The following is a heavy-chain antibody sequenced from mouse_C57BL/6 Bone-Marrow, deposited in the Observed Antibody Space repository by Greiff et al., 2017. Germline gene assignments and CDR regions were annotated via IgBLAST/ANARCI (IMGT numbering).Heavy chain of an antibody. CDR3: ARDPLRSFAY. V-gene: IGHV5-4*01. D-gene: IGHD1-1*01. CDR2: ISDGGSYT. J-gene: IGHJ3*01. CDR1: GFTFSSYA. Sequence: EVKLVESGGGLVKPGGSLKLSCAASGFTFSSYAMSWVRQTPEKRLEWVATISDGGSYTYYPDNVKGRFTISRDNAKNNLYLQMSHLKSEDTAMYYCARDPLRSFAYWGQGTLVTVSA.